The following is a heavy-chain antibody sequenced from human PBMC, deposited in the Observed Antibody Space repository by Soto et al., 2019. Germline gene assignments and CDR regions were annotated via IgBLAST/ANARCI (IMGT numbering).Heavy chain of an antibody. V-gene: IGHV3-23*01. CDR1: GFHFSNAW. J-gene: IGHJ4*01. D-gene: IGHD3-16*01. CDR3: AKEGAWRQLD. Sequence: GGSLRLSCAGSGFHFSNAWMSWVRQAPGKGLEWVSAISGGAGYTYYADSVKGRFTISRDNSKNTLYLQINSLRADDTAVYYCAKEGAWRQLDWRHGTLVTVSS. CDR2: ISGGAGYT.